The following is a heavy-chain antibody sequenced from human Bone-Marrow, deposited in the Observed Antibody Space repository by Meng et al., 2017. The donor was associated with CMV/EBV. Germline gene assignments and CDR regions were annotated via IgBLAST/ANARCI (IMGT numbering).Heavy chain of an antibody. CDR2: ISSSSSYI. CDR3: ARALGYCSSTSCYEYYFDY. J-gene: IGHJ4*02. V-gene: IGHV3-21*01. Sequence: GESLKISCAASGFTFSSYSMNWVRQAPGEGLEWVSSISSSSSYIYYADSVKGRFTISRGNAKNSLYLQMNSLRAEDTAVYYCARALGYCSSTSCYEYYFDYWGQGTLVTVSS. D-gene: IGHD2-2*01. CDR1: GFTFSSYS.